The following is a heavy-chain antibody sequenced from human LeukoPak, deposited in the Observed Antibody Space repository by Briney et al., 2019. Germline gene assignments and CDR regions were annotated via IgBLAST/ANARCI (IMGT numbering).Heavy chain of an antibody. CDR2: IYYIGST. V-gene: IGHV4-59*12. J-gene: IGHJ5*02. CDR1: GDSISSYY. D-gene: IGHD6-13*01. Sequence: KSSETLSLTCTVSGDSISSYYCSWIRQPPGKGLEWIGYIYYIGSTRYNPSLKSRVTISLDTSNNQFSLKLSSVTAADTAVYYCARDAIAAAGSWFDPWGQGTLVTVSS. CDR3: ARDAIAAAGSWFDP.